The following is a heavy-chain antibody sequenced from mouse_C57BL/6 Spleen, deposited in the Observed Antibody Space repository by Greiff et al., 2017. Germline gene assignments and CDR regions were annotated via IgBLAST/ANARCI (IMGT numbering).Heavy chain of an antibody. D-gene: IGHD2-4*01. CDR3: ARANYDYDGFDY. J-gene: IGHJ2*01. V-gene: IGHV5-4*03. Sequence: EVMLVESGGGLVKPGGSLKLSCAASGFTFSSYAMSWVRQTPEKRLEWVATISDGGSYTYYPDNVKGRFTISRDNAKNNLYLQMSHLKSEDTAMYYCARANYDYDGFDYWGQGTTLTVSS. CDR2: ISDGGSYT. CDR1: GFTFSSYA.